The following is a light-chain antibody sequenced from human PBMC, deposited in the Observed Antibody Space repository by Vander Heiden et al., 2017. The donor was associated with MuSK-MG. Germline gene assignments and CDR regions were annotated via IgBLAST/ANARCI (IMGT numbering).Light chain of an antibody. CDR3: HQYTSFVT. CDR1: QSISYW. Sequence: IQMTQSPSTLSASVGDRVTITCRASQSISYWLAWYQQKPGQAPKLLIYKASILGSGVPSRFSGSGSGTEFTLTITSLQPDDFATYYCHQYTSFVTFGQGTKVEIK. J-gene: IGKJ1*01. V-gene: IGKV1-5*03. CDR2: KAS.